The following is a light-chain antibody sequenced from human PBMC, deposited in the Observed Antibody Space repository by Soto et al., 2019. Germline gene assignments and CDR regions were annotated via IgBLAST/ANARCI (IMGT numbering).Light chain of an antibody. V-gene: IGKV4-1*01. Sequence: DTVMTQSPDSLAVSLGERATINCKSSQSVLYSSNNKNYLAWYQQKPGQPPKLLIYQASTRESGAPDRFSGSGSGTDFTLTITSLQAEGVAVYDYQQYLNPPRAFGGGTKVE. CDR1: QSVLYSSNNKNY. CDR2: QAS. J-gene: IGKJ4*01. CDR3: QQYLNPPRA.